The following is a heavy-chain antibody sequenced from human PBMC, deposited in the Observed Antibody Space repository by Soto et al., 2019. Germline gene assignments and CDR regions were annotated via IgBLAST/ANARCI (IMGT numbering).Heavy chain of an antibody. V-gene: IGHV3-48*02. CDR2: ISSSDSTM. CDR3: ARDRLAVAGAFDY. D-gene: IGHD6-19*01. CDR1: GFTFISYS. J-gene: IGHJ4*02. Sequence: EVQLVESGGGLVQPGGSLRLSCAASGFTFISYSMNWVRQAPGKGLEWVSYISSSDSTMYYADSVKGRFTISRDNAKNSLYLQMSSLRDEDTAVYYCARDRLAVAGAFDYWGQGTLVTVSS.